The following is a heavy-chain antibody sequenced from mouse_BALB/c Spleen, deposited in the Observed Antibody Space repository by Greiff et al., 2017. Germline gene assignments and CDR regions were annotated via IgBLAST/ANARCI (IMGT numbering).Heavy chain of an antibody. CDR2: INPSSGYT. D-gene: IGHD2-4*01. Sequence: QVHVKQSGAELARPGASVKMSCKASGYTFTSYTMHWVKQRPGQGLEWIGYINPSSGYTNYNQKFKDKATLTADKSSSTAYMQLSSLTSEDSAVYYCARDRTMIFAYWGQGTLVTVSA. V-gene: IGHV1-4*01. J-gene: IGHJ3*01. CDR3: ARDRTMIFAY. CDR1: GYTFTSYT.